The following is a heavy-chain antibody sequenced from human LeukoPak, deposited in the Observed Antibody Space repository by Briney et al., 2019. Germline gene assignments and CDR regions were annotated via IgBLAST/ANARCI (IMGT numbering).Heavy chain of an antibody. CDR1: GFPFSSYS. CDR2: ISSSSSTI. D-gene: IGHD4-17*01. Sequence: PGGSLRLSCAASGFPFSSYSMNWVRQAPGKGLEWVSYISSSSSTIYYADSVKGRFTISRDNAKNSLYLQMNSLRAEDTAVYYCARPPEGYGDYYYYGMDVWGQGTTVTVSS. J-gene: IGHJ6*02. CDR3: ARPPEGYGDYYYYGMDV. V-gene: IGHV3-48*04.